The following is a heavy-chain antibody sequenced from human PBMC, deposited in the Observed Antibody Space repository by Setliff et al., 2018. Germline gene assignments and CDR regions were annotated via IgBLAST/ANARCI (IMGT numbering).Heavy chain of an antibody. V-gene: IGHV4-38-2*01. D-gene: IGHD3-22*01. Sequence: SETLSLTCAVSGYSISSGYYWGWIRQPPGKGLEWIGGIYHSGSTYYNPSLKSRVTISVDTSKNQFSLKLSSVTAADTAVYYCARHTFYYDSSGDFDYWGQGTLVTVSS. CDR3: ARHTFYYDSSGDFDY. J-gene: IGHJ4*02. CDR1: GYSISSGYY. CDR2: IYHSGST.